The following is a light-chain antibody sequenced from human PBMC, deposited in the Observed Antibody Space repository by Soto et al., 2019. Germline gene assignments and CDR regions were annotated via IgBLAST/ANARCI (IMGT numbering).Light chain of an antibody. CDR1: QSVSSSY. J-gene: IGKJ1*01. CDR2: GAS. Sequence: EIVLTQSPGTLSLSPGERATLSCRASQSVSSSYLVWYQQKPGQAPRLFIYGASSRATGIPDRFSGSGSGTDFTLTISRLEPEDFAVYYCQQYGISLWTFGQGTKVEIK. CDR3: QQYGISLWT. V-gene: IGKV3-20*01.